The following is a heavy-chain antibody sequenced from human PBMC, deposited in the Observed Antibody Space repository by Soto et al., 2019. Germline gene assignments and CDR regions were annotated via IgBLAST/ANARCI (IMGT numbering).Heavy chain of an antibody. J-gene: IGHJ4*02. CDR1: GGSISSSSYY. CDR3: ARLSDSHWGLDHFDY. CDR2: IYYSGST. D-gene: IGHD7-27*01. Sequence: QLQLQESGPGLVKPSETLSLTCTVSGGSISSSSYYWGWIRQPPGKGLEWIGSIYYSGSTYYNPSLKSRVTISVDTSKNQFSLKLSSVTAADTAVYYCARLSDSHWGLDHFDYWGQGTLVTVSS. V-gene: IGHV4-39*01.